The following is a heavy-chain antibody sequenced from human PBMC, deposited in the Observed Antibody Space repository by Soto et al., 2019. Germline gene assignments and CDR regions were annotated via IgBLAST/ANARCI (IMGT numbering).Heavy chain of an antibody. J-gene: IGHJ3*02. CDR3: ARPYSYGLRHAFDI. CDR2: ISAYNGNT. D-gene: IGHD5-18*01. CDR1: GYTFTSYG. Sequence: ASVKVSCKASGYTFTSYGISCVRQAPGQGLEWMGWISAYNGNTNYAQKLQGRVTMTTDTSTSTAYMELRSLRSDDTAVYYCARPYSYGLRHAFDIWGQGTMVTVSS. V-gene: IGHV1-18*01.